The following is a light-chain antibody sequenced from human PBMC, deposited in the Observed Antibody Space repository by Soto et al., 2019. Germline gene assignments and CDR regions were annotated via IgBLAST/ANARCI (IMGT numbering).Light chain of an antibody. V-gene: IGLV2-11*01. CDR1: DSNIGFYNF. J-gene: IGLJ1*01. Sequence: QSALTQPRSVSGSPGQSVTISCTGTDSNIGFYNFVSWYQQHPDKAPHLVIYDVNKRPSGVPDRFSGSKSGNTASLTISGLQADDEAHYYCCSYAGTYNYVFGSGTKVTV. CDR2: DVN. CDR3: CSYAGTYNYV.